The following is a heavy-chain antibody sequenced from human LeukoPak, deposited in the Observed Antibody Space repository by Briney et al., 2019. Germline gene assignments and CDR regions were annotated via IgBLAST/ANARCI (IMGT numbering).Heavy chain of an antibody. CDR2: ISPSGDIT. CDR1: GFHFSSHG. V-gene: IGHV3-23*01. D-gene: IGHD3-10*01. CDR3: AKVWVTMVRGVYDAFDI. J-gene: IGHJ3*02. Sequence: PGGSLRLSCAASGFHFSSHGMNWVRPAPGKGLEWVSGISPSGDITYYADSVKGRFTISRDNSKNTLYLQMNSLRAEDTAVYYCAKVWVTMVRGVYDAFDIWGQGTMVTVSS.